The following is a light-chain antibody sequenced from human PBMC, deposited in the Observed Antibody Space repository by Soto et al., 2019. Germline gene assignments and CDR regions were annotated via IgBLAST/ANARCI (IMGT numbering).Light chain of an antibody. J-gene: IGKJ2*01. CDR2: GAS. V-gene: IGKV3-15*01. CDR1: QSVSNN. Sequence: EIVMTQSPATLSVSPGERATLSCRASQSVSNNLAWYQQKPGQTPRLLIYGASTRATGIPVRFSGSGSGTEFTLTISSQQSEDFAVYYCQQYNNWPPVTFGQGTKLEIK. CDR3: QQYNNWPPVT.